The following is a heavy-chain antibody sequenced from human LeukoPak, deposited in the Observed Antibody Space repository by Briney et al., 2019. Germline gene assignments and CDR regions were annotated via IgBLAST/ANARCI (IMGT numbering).Heavy chain of an antibody. J-gene: IGHJ6*03. Sequence: SETLSLTCAVYGGSFSGYYWTWIRQTPEKGLEWIGEMNQSGSTNYNPSLKSRVPISVDTSKNQFSLELRSVTDADTAVYYCARGCQDVTMIVVVMTAVSYFLDVWGKETTVTVS. D-gene: IGHD3-22*01. CDR2: MNQSGST. V-gene: IGHV4-34*01. CDR3: ARGCQDVTMIVVVMTAVSYFLDV. CDR1: GGSFSGYY.